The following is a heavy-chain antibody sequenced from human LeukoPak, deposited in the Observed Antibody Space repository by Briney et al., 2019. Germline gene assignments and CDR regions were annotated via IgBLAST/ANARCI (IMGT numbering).Heavy chain of an antibody. D-gene: IGHD1-1*01. CDR2: ISRNSGSI. V-gene: IGHV3-9*03. CDR1: GFTFDDYA. CDR3: AKGKWKTTSDAFDI. J-gene: IGHJ3*02. Sequence: GRSLRLSCAASGFTFDDYAMHWVRQAPGKGLEWVSGISRNSGSIGYADSVKGRFTISRDNAKNSLYLQMNSLRAEDMALYYCAKGKWKTTSDAFDIWGQGTMVTVSS.